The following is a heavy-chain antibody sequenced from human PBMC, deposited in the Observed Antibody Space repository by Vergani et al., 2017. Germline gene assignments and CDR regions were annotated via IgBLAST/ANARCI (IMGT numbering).Heavy chain of an antibody. Sequence: QLQLQESGPGLVKPSETLSLTCTVSGGSISSSSYYWGWIRQPPGKGLAWIGSISYSGSTYYNPSLKSRVTIAVDTSKNQFSLKLSSVTAADTAVYYCARRITGYDAFDIWGQGTMVTVSS. J-gene: IGHJ3*02. CDR1: GGSISSSSYY. D-gene: IGHD1-20*01. V-gene: IGHV4-39*01. CDR2: ISYSGST. CDR3: ARRITGYDAFDI.